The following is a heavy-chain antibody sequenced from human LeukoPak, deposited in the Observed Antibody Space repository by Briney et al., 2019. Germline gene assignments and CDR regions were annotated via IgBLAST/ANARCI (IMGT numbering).Heavy chain of an antibody. D-gene: IGHD1-26*01. CDR3: AKDSGSSGSGWFDP. J-gene: IGHJ5*02. CDR2: ISWNSGSI. Sequence: PGGSLRLSCAASGFTFDDYAMHWVRQAPGKGLEWVSGISWNSGSIGYADSVKGRFTISRDNAKNSLYLQMNSLRAEDTALYYCAKDSGSSGSGWFDPWGQGTLVTVSS. CDR1: GFTFDDYA. V-gene: IGHV3-9*01.